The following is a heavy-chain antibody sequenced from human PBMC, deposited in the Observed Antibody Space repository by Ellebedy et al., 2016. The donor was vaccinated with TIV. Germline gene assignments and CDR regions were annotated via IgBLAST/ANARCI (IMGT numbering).Heavy chain of an antibody. CDR3: VREATVSTGLDS. CDR2: ISGSGADT. Sequence: GESLKISCVISGITFRSYSMSSVRQAPGKGLEWVSTISGSGADTYYADSVKGRLTISRDNSKDTVTLEMNNLRADDTAVYYCVREATVSTGLDSWGQGTLVTVSS. J-gene: IGHJ4*02. CDR1: GITFRSYS. D-gene: IGHD4-11*01. V-gene: IGHV3-23*01.